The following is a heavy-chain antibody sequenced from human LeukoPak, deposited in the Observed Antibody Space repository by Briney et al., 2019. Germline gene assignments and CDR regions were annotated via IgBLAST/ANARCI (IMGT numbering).Heavy chain of an antibody. V-gene: IGHV3-20*04. J-gene: IGHJ4*02. Sequence: PGGSLRLSCAASGFTFDDYGMSWVRQAPGKGLEWVSGINWNGGSTGYADSVKGRFTISRDNAKNSLYLQMNSLRAEDTALYYCARDLYDYVWGSYRYTGNDYWGRGTLVTVSS. D-gene: IGHD3-16*02. CDR2: INWNGGST. CDR1: GFTFDDYG. CDR3: ARDLYDYVWGSYRYTGNDY.